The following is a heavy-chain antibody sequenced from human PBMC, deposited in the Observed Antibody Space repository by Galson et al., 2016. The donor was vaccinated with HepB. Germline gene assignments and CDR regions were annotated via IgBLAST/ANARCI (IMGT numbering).Heavy chain of an antibody. D-gene: IGHD6-19*01. J-gene: IGHJ4*02. CDR1: GFTFSSYG. CDR3: SRARYSSAAPPGYCFDH. CDR2: IGGHTSST. V-gene: IGHV3-48*01. Sequence: LRLSCAASGFTFSSYGMHWVRQAPGRGLEWIAYIGGHTSSTFYAGSVKGRFTIPRENAKNSLSLHMIGLRADDTAVSYCSRARYSSAAPPGYCFDHWGQGTLVPFSS.